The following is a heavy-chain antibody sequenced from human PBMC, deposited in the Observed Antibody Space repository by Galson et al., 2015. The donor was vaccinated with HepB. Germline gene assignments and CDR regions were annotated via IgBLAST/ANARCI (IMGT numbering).Heavy chain of an antibody. J-gene: IGHJ6*03. V-gene: IGHV3-30*18. CDR1: GFTFSSYG. CDR2: ISYDGSNK. D-gene: IGHD2-8*01. CDR3: AKAHQRIMLGYYMDV. Sequence: SLRLSCAASGFTFSSYGMHWVRQAPGKGLEWVAVISYDGSNKYYADSVKGRFTISRDNSKNTLYLQMNSLRAEDTAVYYCAKAHQRIMLGYYMDVWGKGTTVTVSS.